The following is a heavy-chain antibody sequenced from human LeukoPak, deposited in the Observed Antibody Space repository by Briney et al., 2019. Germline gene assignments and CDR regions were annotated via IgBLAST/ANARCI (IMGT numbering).Heavy chain of an antibody. CDR1: GGSIRSSSYY. D-gene: IGHD6-19*01. CDR3: ARHYLPGNSFEQWLVHQTNWFDP. V-gene: IGHV4-39*01. J-gene: IGHJ5*02. Sequence: SETLSLTCTVSGGSIRSSSYYWGWIRQPPGKGLDWIGDIYFSGSTYYNPSLKSRVNMSVDTSKNHFSLKLSSVTAADTAVYYCARHYLPGNSFEQWLVHQTNWFDPWGQGTLVTVSS. CDR2: IYFSGST.